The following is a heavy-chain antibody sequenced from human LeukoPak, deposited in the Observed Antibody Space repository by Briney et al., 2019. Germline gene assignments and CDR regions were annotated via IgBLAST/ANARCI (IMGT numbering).Heavy chain of an antibody. D-gene: IGHD1-26*01. J-gene: IGHJ6*02. Sequence: SETLSLTCAVYGGSLSGYYWSWIRQPPGKGLEWIGEINHSGSTNYNPSLKSRVTISVDTSKNQLSLKLSSVTAADTAVYYCARWEGYPDYYYYGMDVWGQGTTVTVSS. V-gene: IGHV4-34*01. CDR2: INHSGST. CDR1: GGSLSGYY. CDR3: ARWEGYPDYYYYGMDV.